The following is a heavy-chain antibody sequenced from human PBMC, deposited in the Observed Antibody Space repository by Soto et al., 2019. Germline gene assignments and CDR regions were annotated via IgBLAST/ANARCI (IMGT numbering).Heavy chain of an antibody. CDR3: VSVADRPFDH. CDR2: IYHSGST. D-gene: IGHD6-6*01. V-gene: IGHV4-61*01. CDR1: GGSVSSGSHY. J-gene: IGHJ4*02. Sequence: QVQLQESGPGLVKPSETLSLTCTVSGGSVSSGSHYWNWIRQPPGKGLEWIGYIYHSGSTNYNPSLKTRVTIPVDTSKKQFSLKLRSVTAADTAVYYCVSVADRPFDHWGQGTLVTVSS.